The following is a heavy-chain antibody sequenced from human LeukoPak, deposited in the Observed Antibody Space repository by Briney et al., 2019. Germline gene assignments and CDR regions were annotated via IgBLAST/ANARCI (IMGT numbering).Heavy chain of an antibody. CDR1: GYTFTDYY. Sequence: ASVKVSCKASGYTFTDYYMRWVRQAPGQGLEWMGWINPNSGGTSYAQKFQGRVTMTRDTSISTAYMELSRLRSDDTAVYYCARYSPQAFDIWGQGTIVTVSS. CDR2: INPNSGGT. D-gene: IGHD1-14*01. J-gene: IGHJ3*02. CDR3: ARYSPQAFDI. V-gene: IGHV1-2*02.